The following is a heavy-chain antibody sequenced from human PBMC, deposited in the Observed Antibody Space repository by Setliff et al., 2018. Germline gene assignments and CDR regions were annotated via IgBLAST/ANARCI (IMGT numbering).Heavy chain of an antibody. Sequence: GGSLRLSCAASGFTFNAHGMNWVRQGPGKGLEWVSTINWDGRTTGYTDSVKGRFTISRDNAKNSLYLQMNSLRAEDTAVYYCARDGGEYWGQGTLVTVS. CDR3: ARDGGEY. CDR2: INWDGRTT. D-gene: IGHD3-16*01. CDR1: GFTFNAHG. J-gene: IGHJ4*02. V-gene: IGHV3-20*04.